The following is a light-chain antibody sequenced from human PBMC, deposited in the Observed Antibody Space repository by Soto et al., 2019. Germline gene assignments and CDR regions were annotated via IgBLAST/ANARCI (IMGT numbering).Light chain of an antibody. CDR1: QSVSSN. J-gene: IGKJ4*01. CDR3: HQYNIWPPLL. Sequence: EIVLTQSPCTLSVSPCERAALSCRASQSVSSNLAWYQQKPGQAPRLLIYGASTRATGIPARFSGSGSGTEYTLTISGLQSEDFAVYYCHQYNIWPPLLFGGGTKVDIK. CDR2: GAS. V-gene: IGKV3-15*01.